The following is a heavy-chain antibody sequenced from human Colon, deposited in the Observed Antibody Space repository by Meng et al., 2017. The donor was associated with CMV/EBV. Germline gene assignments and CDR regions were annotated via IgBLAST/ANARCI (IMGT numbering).Heavy chain of an antibody. J-gene: IGHJ4*02. Sequence: GLLVEAGGGLVQPGGSLRRSCVPSGLIFSHYSMQWVRQSPGKGLEWVAHIRFDGSQQFYVQSVKGRFTVSRHDPKNTLYLQMNDLRPEDTGVYYCATDHLWGMPNWGRGTLVTVSS. CDR3: ATDHLWGMPN. CDR1: GLIFSHYS. V-gene: IGHV3-30*02. D-gene: IGHD3-3*02. CDR2: IRFDGSQQ.